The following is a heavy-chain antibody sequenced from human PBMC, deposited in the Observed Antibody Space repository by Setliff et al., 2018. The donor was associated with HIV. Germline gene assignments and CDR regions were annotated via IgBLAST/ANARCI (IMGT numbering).Heavy chain of an antibody. J-gene: IGHJ6*03. CDR1: GFTFSSYW. Sequence: GESLKISCVASGFTFSSYWMHWVRQAPGKGLEWVSRISDDERITTYADSVKGRFTVSRDNAKDTMYLQINSLRAEDTALYYCARESGITIFGSTVVYYYMDVWGKGTTVTVSS. D-gene: IGHD3-3*01. V-gene: IGHV3-74*03. CDR3: ARESGITIFGSTVVYYYMDV. CDR2: ISDDERIT.